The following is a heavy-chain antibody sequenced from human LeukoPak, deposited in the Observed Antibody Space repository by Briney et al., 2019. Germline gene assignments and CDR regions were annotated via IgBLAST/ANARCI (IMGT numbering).Heavy chain of an antibody. CDR3: ARWVKGYYYDSSGYPGFDY. CDR2: IYYSGST. CDR1: GRSISSSSYY. V-gene: IGHV4-39*01. D-gene: IGHD3-22*01. J-gene: IGHJ4*02. Sequence: PSETLSLTCTVSGRSISSSSYYWGWIRQPPGKGLEWIGSIYYSGSTYYNPSLKSRVTISVDTSKNQFSLKLSSVTAADTAVYYCARWVKGYYYDSSGYPGFDYWGQGTLVTVSS.